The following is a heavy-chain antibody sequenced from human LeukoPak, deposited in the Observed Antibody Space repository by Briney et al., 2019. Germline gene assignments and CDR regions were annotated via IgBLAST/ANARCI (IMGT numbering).Heavy chain of an antibody. CDR2: NYYSWST. CDR1: GGSISSGDYY. V-gene: IGHV4-30-4*08. J-gene: IGHJ3*02. D-gene: IGHD6-6*01. CDR3: ARVAPPEYSSSSDAFDI. Sequence: KASQTLSLTCTVSGGSISSGDYYWSWIRQPPGKGLEWIAYNYYSWSTNYNPSLKSRVTMSVDTSKNQFSLKLSSVTAADTAVYYCARVAPPEYSSSSDAFDIWGQGTMVTVSS.